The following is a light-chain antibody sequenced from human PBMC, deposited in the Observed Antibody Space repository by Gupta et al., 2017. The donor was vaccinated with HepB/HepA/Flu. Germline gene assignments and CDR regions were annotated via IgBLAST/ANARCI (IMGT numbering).Light chain of an antibody. J-gene: IGLJ3*02. CDR2: LNSDGRH. Sequence: QLVMTQSPSASASLGASVKLTCTLTSGHSNYAIAWHQQQPEKGPRYLMKLNSDGRHSKGDGIPDRFSGSSSGAERYLTISSLQSEDEADYYCQTWGTGIHGVFGGGTKLTVL. CDR3: QTWGTGIHGV. CDR1: SGHSNYA. V-gene: IGLV4-69*01.